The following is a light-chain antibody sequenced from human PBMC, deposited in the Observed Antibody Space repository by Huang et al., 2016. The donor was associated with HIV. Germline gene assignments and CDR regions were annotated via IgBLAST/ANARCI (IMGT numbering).Light chain of an antibody. CDR1: QSVLSGNNKNY. V-gene: IGKV4-1*01. Sequence: DIVMTQSPDSLAVSLGERATINCKSSQSVLSGNNKNYLAWFQQKSGQPPKLLIYWASTRESGVPDRFSGSGSRTDFTLTINNLQPEDVAVYYCQQYFNPPVTFGPGTKVAIK. J-gene: IGKJ3*01. CDR2: WAS. CDR3: QQYFNPPVT.